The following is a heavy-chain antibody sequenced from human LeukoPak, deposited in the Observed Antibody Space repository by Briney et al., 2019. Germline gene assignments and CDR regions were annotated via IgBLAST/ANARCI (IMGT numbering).Heavy chain of an antibody. CDR1: GYTFTGYY. Sequence: AAVKVSCKASGYTFTGYYMHWVRQAPGQGLEWMGWINPNSGGTNYAQKFQGRVTMTRDTSISTAYMELSRLRSDDTAVYYCARGSYYYYGMDVWGQGTTVTVSS. CDR3: ARGSYYYYGMDV. CDR2: INPNSGGT. J-gene: IGHJ6*02. V-gene: IGHV1-2*02.